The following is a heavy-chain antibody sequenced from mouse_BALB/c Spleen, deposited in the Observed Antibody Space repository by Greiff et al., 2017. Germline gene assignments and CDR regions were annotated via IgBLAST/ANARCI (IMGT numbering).Heavy chain of an antibody. V-gene: IGHV1S126*01. CDR3: ARSIYDGGMDY. D-gene: IGHD2-3*01. CDR2: IDPSDSET. Sequence: VQLQQSGPQLVRPGASVKISCKASGYSFTSYWMHWVKQRPGQGLEWIGMIDPSDSETRLNQKFKDKATLTVDKSSSTAYMQLSSPTSEDSAVYYCARSIYDGGMDYWGQGTSVTVSS. J-gene: IGHJ4*01. CDR1: GYSFTSYW.